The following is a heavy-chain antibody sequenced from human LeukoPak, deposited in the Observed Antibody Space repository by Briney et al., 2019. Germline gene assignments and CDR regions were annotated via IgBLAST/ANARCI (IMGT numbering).Heavy chain of an antibody. CDR3: AKEPDYYGSGTVGDY. D-gene: IGHD3-10*01. CDR2: IRYDGSNK. CDR1: GFTFSSYG. V-gene: IGHV3-30*02. J-gene: IGHJ4*02. Sequence: GGSLRLSCAASGFTFSSYGMHWVRQAPGKGLEWVAFIRYDGSNKYYADSVKGRFTISRDNSKNTLYLQMNSLRAEDTAVYYCAKEPDYYGSGTVGDYWGQGTLVTVSS.